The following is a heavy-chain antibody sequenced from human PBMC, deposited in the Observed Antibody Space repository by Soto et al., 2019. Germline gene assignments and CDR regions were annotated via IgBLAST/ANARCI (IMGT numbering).Heavy chain of an antibody. D-gene: IGHD3-10*01. Sequence: PGGSLRLSCATSGFPFSDYYMSWIRQAPGKGLEWLSHISPKSTYRNYADSVKGRFTISRDNTKSSLFLQMNSLGVEDTAVYYCARDSGYGSGNSVNHYLDCWGRGTLVTVS. V-gene: IGHV3-11*06. CDR3: ARDSGYGSGNSVNHYLDC. CDR2: ISPKSTYR. J-gene: IGHJ4*01. CDR1: GFPFSDYY.